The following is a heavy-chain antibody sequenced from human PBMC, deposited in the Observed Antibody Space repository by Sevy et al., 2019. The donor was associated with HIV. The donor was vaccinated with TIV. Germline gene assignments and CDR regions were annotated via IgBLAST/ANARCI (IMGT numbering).Heavy chain of an antibody. V-gene: IGHV4-39*01. J-gene: IGHJ4*02. CDR3: ARLGSTTWYLPGY. Sequence: PSETLSLTCTVSGDSISSSNYYWGWIRQPPGEGLEWIGSIYNSGTTYYNPSLESRLTLSVDTSKNQFSLKLRFVTAADTAVYYCARLGSTTWYLPGYWGQGTLVTVSS. CDR2: IYNSGTT. D-gene: IGHD6-13*01. CDR1: GDSISSSNYY.